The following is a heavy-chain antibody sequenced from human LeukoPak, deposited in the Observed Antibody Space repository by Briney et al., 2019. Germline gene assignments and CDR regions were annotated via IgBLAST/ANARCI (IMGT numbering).Heavy chain of an antibody. CDR1: GGSISSYY. Sequence: PSETLSLTCTVSGGSISSYYWSWIRQPPGKGLEWIGSIYYSGSTYYNPSLKSRVTISVDTSKNQFSLKLSSVTAADTAVYYCAREGYYDSSGYYQGYYFDYWGQGTLVTVSS. CDR2: IYYSGST. D-gene: IGHD3-22*01. CDR3: AREGYYDSSGYYQGYYFDY. V-gene: IGHV4-39*07. J-gene: IGHJ4*02.